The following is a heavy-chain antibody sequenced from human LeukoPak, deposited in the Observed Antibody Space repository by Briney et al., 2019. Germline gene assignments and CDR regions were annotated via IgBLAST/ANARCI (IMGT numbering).Heavy chain of an antibody. Sequence: GRSLRLSCAASGFTFDDYAMHWVRQAPGKGLEWVSGISWNSGSIGYADSVKGRFTISRDNSKNTLYLQMNSLRAEDTAVHYCAKVLRYFDWFHSTDYWGQGTLVTVSS. CDR2: ISWNSGSI. CDR3: AKVLRYFDWFHSTDY. D-gene: IGHD3-9*01. V-gene: IGHV3-9*01. J-gene: IGHJ4*02. CDR1: GFTFDDYA.